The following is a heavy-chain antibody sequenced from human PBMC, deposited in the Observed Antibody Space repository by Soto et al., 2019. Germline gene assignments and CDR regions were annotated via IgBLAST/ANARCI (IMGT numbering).Heavy chain of an antibody. CDR3: AGSKNRGVSFDY. Sequence: ASETLSLTCTVSGGSISTYYWSWIRQPAGKGLEWIGRIYTSGYTNYNPSLKSRVTMSVDTSNNQFSLKLSSVTAADTAVYYCAGSKNRGVSFDYWGQGALVTVSS. V-gene: IGHV4-4*07. CDR1: GGSISTYY. D-gene: IGHD3-10*01. J-gene: IGHJ4*02. CDR2: IYTSGYT.